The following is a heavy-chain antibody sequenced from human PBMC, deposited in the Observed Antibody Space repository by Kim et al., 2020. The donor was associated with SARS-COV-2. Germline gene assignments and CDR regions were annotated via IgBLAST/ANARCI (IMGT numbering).Heavy chain of an antibody. CDR3: ARSIAGSYYYGMDV. D-gene: IGHD6-6*01. V-gene: IGHV3-30*14. Sequence: ADSGKGRFTISREHSKNTLFLQMNSLRAEDTAVYYCARSIAGSYYYGMDVWGQGTTVTVSS. J-gene: IGHJ6*02.